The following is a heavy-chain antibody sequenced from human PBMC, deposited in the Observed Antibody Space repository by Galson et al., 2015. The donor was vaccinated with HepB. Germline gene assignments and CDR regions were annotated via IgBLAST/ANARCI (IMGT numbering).Heavy chain of an antibody. CDR3: AKGIERSSYYSYGMDV. J-gene: IGHJ6*02. Sequence: SLRLSCAASGFTFSSYAMSWVRQAPGKGLEWVSAISGSGGSTYYADSVKGRFTISRDNSKNTLYLQMNSLRAEDTAVYYCAKGIERSSYYSYGMDVRGQGTTVTVSS. CDR1: GFTFSSYA. CDR2: ISGSGGST. D-gene: IGHD5-18*01. V-gene: IGHV3-23*01.